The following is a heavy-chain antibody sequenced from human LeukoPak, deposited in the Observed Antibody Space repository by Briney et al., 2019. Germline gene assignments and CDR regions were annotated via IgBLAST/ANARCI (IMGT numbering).Heavy chain of an antibody. CDR1: GFTFSSYA. CDR3: AKDLLYYGSGTAVEASYYFDY. J-gene: IGHJ4*02. V-gene: IGHV3-23*01. CDR2: ISGSGGST. D-gene: IGHD3-10*01. Sequence: GGSLRLSCAASGFTFSSYAMSWVRQAPGKGLEWVSAISGSGGSTYYADSVKGRFTISRDNSKNTLCLQMNSLRAEDTAVYYCAKDLLYYGSGTAVEASYYFDYWGQGTLVTVSS.